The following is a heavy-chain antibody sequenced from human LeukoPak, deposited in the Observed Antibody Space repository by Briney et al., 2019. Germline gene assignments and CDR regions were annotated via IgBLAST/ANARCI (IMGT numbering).Heavy chain of an antibody. CDR3: ARDSHTAIYDY. Sequence: SQTLSLTWTVSGGSIRSGSYYWSWIRQPAGKGLEWIGRIYTSGSTNYNPSLKSRVTISVDTSKNQFSLKLSSVTAADTAVYYCARDSHTAIYDYWGQGTLVTVSS. V-gene: IGHV4-61*02. J-gene: IGHJ4*02. CDR2: IYTSGST. D-gene: IGHD5-18*01. CDR1: GGSIRSGSYY.